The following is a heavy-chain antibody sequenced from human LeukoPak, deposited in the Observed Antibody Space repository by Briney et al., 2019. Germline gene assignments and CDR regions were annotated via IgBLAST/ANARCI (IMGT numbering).Heavy chain of an antibody. CDR2: INPNSGGT. CDR1: GYTFTGYY. CDR3: ARDLVVVPAAMGGMDV. J-gene: IGHJ6*02. V-gene: IGHV1-2*02. D-gene: IGHD2-2*01. Sequence: GASVKVSCKASGYTFTGYYMHWVRQAPGQGLGWMGWINPNSGGTNYAQKFQGRVTMIRDTSISTAYMELSRLRSDDTAVYYCARDLVVVPAAMGGMDVWGQGTTVTVSS.